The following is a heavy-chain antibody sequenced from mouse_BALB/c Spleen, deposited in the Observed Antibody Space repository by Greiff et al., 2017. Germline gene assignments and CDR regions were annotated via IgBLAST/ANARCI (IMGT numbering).Heavy chain of an antibody. J-gene: IGHJ4*01. CDR1: GYTFTSYW. V-gene: IGHV1-7*01. Sequence: QVQLQQSGAELAKPGASVKMSCKASGYTFTSYWMHWVKHRPGQGLEWIGYINPSTGYTEYNQKFKDKATFTADNSSSTAYMQLSSLTSEDSAVYYCARRGILGVAMEYWGQGTSVTVSS. D-gene: IGHD4-1*01. CDR3: ARRGILGVAMEY. CDR2: INPSTGYT.